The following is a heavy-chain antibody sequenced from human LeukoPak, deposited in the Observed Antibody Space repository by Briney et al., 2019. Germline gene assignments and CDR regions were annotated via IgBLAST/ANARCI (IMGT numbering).Heavy chain of an antibody. CDR2: ISTTSRHI. Sequence: GGSLRLSCAASGFTLGSYSMNWVRQAPGKGLERVSSISTTSRHIHYADSLKGRFTISRDNAKNSLFLQMDSLRAEDTAIYYCARDLAPTTILARRLDPWGQGTLVTVSS. J-gene: IGHJ5*02. CDR1: GFTLGSYS. V-gene: IGHV3-21*01. CDR3: ARDLAPTTILARRLDP. D-gene: IGHD4-17*01.